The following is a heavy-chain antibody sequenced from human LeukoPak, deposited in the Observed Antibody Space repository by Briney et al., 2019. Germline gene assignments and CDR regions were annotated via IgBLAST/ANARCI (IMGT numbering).Heavy chain of an antibody. Sequence: SETLSLTCTVSGGSISSYYWSWIRQPAGKGLEWIGRMFTTGTVNYNPSLKSRVTISLDTSKNQFSLKLSSVTAADTAVYYCARLSGRDYYFDYWGQGTLVTVSS. CDR3: ARLSGRDYYFDY. J-gene: IGHJ4*02. D-gene: IGHD4/OR15-4a*01. V-gene: IGHV4-4*07. CDR1: GGSISSYY. CDR2: MFTTGTV.